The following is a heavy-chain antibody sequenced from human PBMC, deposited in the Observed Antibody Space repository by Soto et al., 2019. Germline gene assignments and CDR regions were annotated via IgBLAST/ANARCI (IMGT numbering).Heavy chain of an antibody. V-gene: IGHV4-59*01. CDR3: ARHELGDGYSWGNWFDP. CDR2: IYYSGST. J-gene: IGHJ5*02. CDR1: GGSISSYY. Sequence: QVQLQESGPGLVKPSETLSLTCTVSGGSISSYYWSWIRQPPGKGLEWIGYIYYSGSTNYNPSLKSRVTLSVDTSKNQFSPKPTSVTAADTAVDYCARHELGDGYSWGNWFDPWGQGTLVTVSS. D-gene: IGHD3-16*01.